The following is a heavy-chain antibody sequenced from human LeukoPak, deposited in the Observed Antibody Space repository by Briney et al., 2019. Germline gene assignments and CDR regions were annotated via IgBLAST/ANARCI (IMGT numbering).Heavy chain of an antibody. D-gene: IGHD3-10*01. Sequence: PSQTLSLSCAVSGGSISSGGYSWSWIRQPPGKGLEWIGYIYHSGSTYYNPSLKSRVTISVDRSKNQFSLKLSSVTAADTAVYYCAREVLWFGELFMSNWFDPWGQGTLVTVSS. V-gene: IGHV4-30-2*01. CDR1: GGSISSGGYS. CDR2: IYHSGST. J-gene: IGHJ5*02. CDR3: AREVLWFGELFMSNWFDP.